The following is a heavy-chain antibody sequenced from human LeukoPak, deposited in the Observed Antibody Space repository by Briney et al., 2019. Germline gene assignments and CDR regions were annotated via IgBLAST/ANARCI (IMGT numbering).Heavy chain of an antibody. J-gene: IGHJ6*03. Sequence: PGGSLRLSCAASGFTFSSYAMSWVRQAPGKGLEWVSAISGSGGSTYYADSVKGRFTISRDNSKNTLYLQMNSLRAEDTAVYYCAKCLYGGNMDYYYYYMDVWGKGTTVTVSS. D-gene: IGHD4-23*01. CDR2: ISGSGGST. V-gene: IGHV3-23*01. CDR3: AKCLYGGNMDYYYYYMDV. CDR1: GFTFSSYA.